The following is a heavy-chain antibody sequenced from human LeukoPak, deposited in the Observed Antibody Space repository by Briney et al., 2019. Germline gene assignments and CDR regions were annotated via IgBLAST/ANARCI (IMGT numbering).Heavy chain of an antibody. CDR1: GGSISSSSYY. V-gene: IGHV4-39*07. J-gene: IGHJ4*02. D-gene: IGHD6-19*01. CDR3: ARRGGSGWYLGYFDY. Sequence: SETLSLTCTVSGGSISSSSYYWGWIRQPPGKGLEWIGSIYYSGSTYYNPSLKSRVTISVDTSKNQFSLKLSSVTAADTAVYYCARRGGSGWYLGYFDYWGQGTLVTVSS. CDR2: IYYSGST.